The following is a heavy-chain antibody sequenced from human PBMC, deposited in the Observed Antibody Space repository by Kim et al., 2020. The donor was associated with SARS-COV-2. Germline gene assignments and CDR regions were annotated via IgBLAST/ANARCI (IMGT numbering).Heavy chain of an antibody. Sequence: GGSLRLSCAASGFTFSSYSMNWVRQAPGKGLEWVSSISSSSSYIYYADSVKGRFTISRDNAKNSLYLQMNSLRAEDTAVYYCARSSPYCSSTSCYMGGWFDPWGQGTLVTVSS. J-gene: IGHJ5*02. CDR1: GFTFSSYS. CDR2: ISSSSSYI. V-gene: IGHV3-21*01. CDR3: ARSSPYCSSTSCYMGGWFDP. D-gene: IGHD2-2*02.